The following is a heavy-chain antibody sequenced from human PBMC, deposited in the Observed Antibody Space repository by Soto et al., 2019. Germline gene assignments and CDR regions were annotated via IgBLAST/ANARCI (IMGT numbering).Heavy chain of an antibody. CDR1: GFIFSDYA. CDR2: IGGGGGGR. V-gene: IGHV3-23*01. CDR3: AKDSFSRNGMHGPFDI. Sequence: EGQLFESGGGLVQPGGSLRLSCAASGFIFSDYAMSWVRQAPGKGLEWVSVIGGGGGGRLYADSVKGRFTVSRDDSRNTLDLQMDSLRAEDMAVYYCAKDSFSRNGMHGPFDIWGQGTMVSVSS. J-gene: IGHJ3*02. D-gene: IGHD3-3*02.